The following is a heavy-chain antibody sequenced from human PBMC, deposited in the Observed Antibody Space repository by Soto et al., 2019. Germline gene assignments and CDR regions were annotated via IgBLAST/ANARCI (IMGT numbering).Heavy chain of an antibody. Sequence: TSETLSLTCTVSGGSISSYYWSWIRQPPGKGLEWIGHIYDSGTANYNPSLKSRVTISVDTSKNQFSLNLSSVTAADTAMYYCYGSGGTWGQGTLLTVSS. J-gene: IGHJ5*02. CDR1: GGSISSYY. V-gene: IGHV4-59*01. CDR2: IYDSGTA. D-gene: IGHD1-26*01. CDR3: YGSGGT.